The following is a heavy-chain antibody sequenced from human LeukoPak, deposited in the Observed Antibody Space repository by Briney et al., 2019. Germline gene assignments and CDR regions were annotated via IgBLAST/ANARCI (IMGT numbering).Heavy chain of an antibody. CDR1: GGSISSYY. J-gene: IGHJ4*02. Sequence: SETLSLTCTVSGGSISSYYWSWIRQPPGKGLEWIGYIYYSGSTNYNPSLKSRVTISVDTSKNQFSLKLSSVTAADTAVYYCARVAWESLDCWGQGTLVTVSS. V-gene: IGHV4-59*01. D-gene: IGHD1-26*01. CDR2: IYYSGST. CDR3: ARVAWESLDC.